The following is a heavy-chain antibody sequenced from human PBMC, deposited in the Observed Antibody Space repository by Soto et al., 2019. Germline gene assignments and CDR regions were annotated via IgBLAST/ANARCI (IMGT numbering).Heavy chain of an antibody. Sequence: GGSLRLSCSASGLPHSNFAMMWVRQAPGKGLECVSGIYGSGRGIEYADSVKGRFTISRDNSKNTVYLQMTDLRADDTAVYYCAKLISYSGWPLDYWGRGTLVTVSS. D-gene: IGHD6-19*01. CDR3: AKLISYSGWPLDY. CDR1: GLPHSNFA. V-gene: IGHV3-23*05. J-gene: IGHJ4*02. CDR2: IYGSGRGI.